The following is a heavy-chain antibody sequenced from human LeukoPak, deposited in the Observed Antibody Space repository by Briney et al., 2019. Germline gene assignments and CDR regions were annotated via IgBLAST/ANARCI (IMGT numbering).Heavy chain of an antibody. J-gene: IGHJ4*02. CDR2: IYYSGST. CDR3: ARLGRYSYGYDY. Sequence: SETLSLTCTVSGGSISSYYWSWIRQPPGKGLEWIGYIYYSGSTNYNPSLKGRVTISVDTSKNQFSLKLSSVTAADTAVYYCARLGRYSYGYDYWGQGTLVTVSS. CDR1: GGSISSYY. D-gene: IGHD5-18*01. V-gene: IGHV4-59*08.